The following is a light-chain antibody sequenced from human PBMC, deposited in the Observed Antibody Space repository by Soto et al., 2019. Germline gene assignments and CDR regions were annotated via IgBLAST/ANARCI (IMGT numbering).Light chain of an antibody. V-gene: IGLV2-23*02. CDR1: SSDVGSYNL. J-gene: IGLJ1*01. CDR3: CSYATRSYV. CDR2: EVS. Sequence: QSALTQPASVSGSPGQSITISCTGTSSDVGSYNLVSWYQQHPGKAPKLVIYEVSKRPSGVSNRFSGSKSGNTASLTISGLQAEDEADYYCCSYATRSYVFGPGTKVTVL.